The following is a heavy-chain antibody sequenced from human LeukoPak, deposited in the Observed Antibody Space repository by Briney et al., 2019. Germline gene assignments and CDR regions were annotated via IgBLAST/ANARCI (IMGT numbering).Heavy chain of an antibody. Sequence: GSLRLSCAASGFTFSSYWMSWVRQPPGKGLEWIGEIYHSGSTNYNPSLKSRVTISVDKSKNQFSLKLSSVTAADTAVYYCARDRIAARRSFWFDPWGQGTLVTVSS. J-gene: IGHJ5*02. D-gene: IGHD6-6*01. V-gene: IGHV4-4*02. CDR3: ARDRIAARRSFWFDP. CDR1: GFTFSSYW. CDR2: IYHSGST.